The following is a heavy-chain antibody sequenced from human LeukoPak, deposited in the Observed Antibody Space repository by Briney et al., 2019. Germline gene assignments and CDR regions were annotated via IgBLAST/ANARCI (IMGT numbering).Heavy chain of an antibody. D-gene: IGHD5-24*01. CDR1: GYRFTSYW. V-gene: IGHV5-51*01. Sequence: GXSLKISCKGSGYRFTSYWIGWVRQMPGKGLEGMGIIYPGDSDTRYSPSFEGQVTISAEKSISTAYLQWSSLKASDTAMYYCARQGRWLQGVNAFDIWGQGTMVTVSS. J-gene: IGHJ3*02. CDR2: IYPGDSDT. CDR3: ARQGRWLQGVNAFDI.